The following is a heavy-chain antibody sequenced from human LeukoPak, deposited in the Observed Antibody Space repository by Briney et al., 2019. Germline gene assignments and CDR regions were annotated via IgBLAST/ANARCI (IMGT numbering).Heavy chain of an antibody. V-gene: IGHV1-8*01. D-gene: IGHD2-2*01. CDR2: MNPNSGNT. Sequence: ASVKVSCKASGYTFTSYDINWVRQATGQGLEWMGWMNPNSGNTGYAQKFQGRVTMTRNTSISTAYMELSSLRSEDTAVYYCARRGDIVVVLTYYYGMAVWGQGTTVTVSS. CDR1: GYTFTSYD. J-gene: IGHJ6*02. CDR3: ARRGDIVVVLTYYYGMAV.